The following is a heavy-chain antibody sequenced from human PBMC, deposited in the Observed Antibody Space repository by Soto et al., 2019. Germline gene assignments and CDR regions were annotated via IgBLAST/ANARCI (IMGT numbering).Heavy chain of an antibody. D-gene: IGHD3-16*01. CDR2: INSDGSST. J-gene: IGHJ4*02. CDR3: GAPERSRGSPPRIDY. CDR1: GFTFSSYW. Sequence: GGSLRLSCAASGFTFSSYWMHWVRQAPGKGLVWVSRINSDGSSTSYADSVEGRFTISRDNAKNTLYLQMNSLRAEDTAVYFGGAPERSRGSPPRIDYRRQGSLVTVSS. V-gene: IGHV3-74*01.